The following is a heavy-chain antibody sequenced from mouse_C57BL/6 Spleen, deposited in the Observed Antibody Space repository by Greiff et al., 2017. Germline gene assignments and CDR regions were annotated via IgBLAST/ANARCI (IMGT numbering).Heavy chain of an antibody. CDR1: GYTFTDYE. J-gene: IGHJ1*03. Sequence: VQLQQSGAELVRPGASVTLSCKASGYTFTDYEMHWVKQTHVHGLEWLGAIDPETGGTAYNQKFKGKAILTADKASSPAYRELCCLTSEDSAVYYCTRSRGSRCDVWGTGTTVTVSS. CDR3: TRSRGSRCDV. CDR2: IDPETGGT. D-gene: IGHD1-1*01. V-gene: IGHV1-15*01.